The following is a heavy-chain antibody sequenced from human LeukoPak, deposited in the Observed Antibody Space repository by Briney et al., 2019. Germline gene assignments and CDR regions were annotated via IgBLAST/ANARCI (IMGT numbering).Heavy chain of an antibody. Sequence: GESLKISCKGSGYDFANFWIGWVRQMPGKGLEWMGVIYPADSDIRYSPSFQGQVTISADKSISTAYLQWSSLKASDTAMYYCARGSCGGDCYSDYYDSSGYLLFDYWGQGTLVTVSS. D-gene: IGHD3-22*01. CDR1: GYDFANFW. V-gene: IGHV5-51*01. CDR3: ARGSCGGDCYSDYYDSSGYLLFDY. CDR2: IYPADSDI. J-gene: IGHJ4*02.